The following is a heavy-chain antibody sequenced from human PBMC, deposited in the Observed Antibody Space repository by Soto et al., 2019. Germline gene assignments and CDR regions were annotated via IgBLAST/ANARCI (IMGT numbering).Heavy chain of an antibody. D-gene: IGHD6-19*01. CDR1: GGTFSSYA. V-gene: IGHV1-69*06. J-gene: IGHJ4*02. CDR3: ARAFSSGWGGDFDS. Sequence: HVQLVPSGAEVKQPGSSVKVSCKAFGGTFSSYALSWVRQAPGQGLEWMGGIIPLFGTPNYAQNFQGRVTITADKSTSTAYMELASLRSDDTGVYYCARAFSSGWGGDFDSWDQGTLVIVSS. CDR2: IIPLFGTP.